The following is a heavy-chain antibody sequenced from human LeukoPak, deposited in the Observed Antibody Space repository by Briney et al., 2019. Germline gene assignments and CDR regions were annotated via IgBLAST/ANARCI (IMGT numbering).Heavy chain of an antibody. CDR3: AATRDY. Sequence: GGSLRLSCAASGFTFSDYYMSWIRQAPGKGLEWFSFISGNGDTIYYADSVRGRFTISRDNAKNSLYLQMNTLRAQHTAVYYCAATRDYWGQGTLVTVSS. J-gene: IGHJ4*02. CDR1: GFTFSDYY. CDR2: ISGNGDTI. V-gene: IGHV3-11*01.